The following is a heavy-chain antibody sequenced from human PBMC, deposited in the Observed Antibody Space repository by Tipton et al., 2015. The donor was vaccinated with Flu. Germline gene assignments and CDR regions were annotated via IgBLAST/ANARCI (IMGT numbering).Heavy chain of an antibody. J-gene: IGHJ4*02. D-gene: IGHD3-22*01. CDR3: ARDRGYYDSAAGLFDY. CDR2: IHTSAGT. Sequence: TLSLTCSVSGDSLGSSYYWAWIRQPPGRGLEWIGNIHTSAGTYYNPSLKSRVTISVDRSKNQFSLRLASVTAADTAVYYCARDRGYYDSAAGLFDYWGQGTLVTVSS. CDR1: GDSLGSSYY. V-gene: IGHV4-38-2*02.